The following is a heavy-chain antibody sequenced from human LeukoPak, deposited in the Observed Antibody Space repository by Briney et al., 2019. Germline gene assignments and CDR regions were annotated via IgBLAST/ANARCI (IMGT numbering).Heavy chain of an antibody. CDR3: AKVHDGDYFDY. D-gene: IGHD4-17*01. Sequence: GGSLRLSCAGSGFTVSSDYMSWVRQAPGKGLGWVSVIYTGGSTYYTDSVKGRFTISRDNSKNTLYLQMNNLRAEDTAVYYCAKVHDGDYFDYWGQGTLVTVSS. CDR2: IYTGGST. J-gene: IGHJ4*02. CDR1: GFTVSSDY. V-gene: IGHV3-53*01.